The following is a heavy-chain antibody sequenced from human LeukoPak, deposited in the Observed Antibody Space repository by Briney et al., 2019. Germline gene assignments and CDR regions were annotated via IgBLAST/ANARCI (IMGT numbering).Heavy chain of an antibody. CDR1: GYTFTSYD. CDR2: MNPNNGNK. Sequence: GASVKVSCKASGYTFTSYDINLVRQATGQGLEWMGWMNPNNGNKAYAQKFQGRVTITRNTSISTAYMELSSLRSEDTALSYCARVGHYYGSGSSYTYYYYYMDVWGKGTAVTVSS. D-gene: IGHD3-10*01. J-gene: IGHJ6*03. CDR3: ARVGHYYGSGSSYTYYYYYMDV. V-gene: IGHV1-8*03.